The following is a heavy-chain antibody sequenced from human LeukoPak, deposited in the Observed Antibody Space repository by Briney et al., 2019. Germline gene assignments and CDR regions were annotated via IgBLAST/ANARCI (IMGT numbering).Heavy chain of an antibody. D-gene: IGHD5-18*01. CDR1: GFTFGSYS. CDR3: ARADTTHPYYFDY. Sequence: PGGSLRLSCAASGFTFGSYSMNWVRQAPGKGLEWVSSISSSSSYIYYADSVKGRFTISRDNAKNSLYLQVNSLRAEDTAVYYCARADTTHPYYFDYRGQGTLVTVSS. J-gene: IGHJ4*02. CDR2: ISSSSSYI. V-gene: IGHV3-21*01.